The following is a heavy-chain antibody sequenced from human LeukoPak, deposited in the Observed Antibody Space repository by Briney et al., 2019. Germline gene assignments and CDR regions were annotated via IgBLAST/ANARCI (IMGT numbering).Heavy chain of an antibody. V-gene: IGHV4-39*01. J-gene: IGHJ4*02. CDR2: IYYSGST. D-gene: IGHD6-13*01. CDR1: GGSISSSSYY. Sequence: PSETLSLTCTVSGGSISSSSYYWGWIRQPPGKGLEWIGSIYYSGSTYYNPSLKSRVTISVDTSKNQFSLKLSSVTAADTAVYYCARHRMAAAGRIGYFDYWGQGTLVTVSS. CDR3: ARHRMAAAGRIGYFDY.